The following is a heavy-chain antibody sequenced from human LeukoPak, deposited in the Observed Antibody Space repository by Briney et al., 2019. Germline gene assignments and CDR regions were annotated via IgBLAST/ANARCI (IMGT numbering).Heavy chain of an antibody. CDR1: GGSFSGYY. CDR2: INHSGST. CDR3: ARGHIRAARKEYYFDY. Sequence: SETLSLTCAVYGGSFSGYYWSWIRQPPGKGLEWIGEINHSGSTNYNPFLKSRVTISVDTSKNQFSLKLSSVTAADTAVYYCARGHIRAARKEYYFDYWGQGTLVTVSS. J-gene: IGHJ4*02. V-gene: IGHV4-34*01. D-gene: IGHD6-6*01.